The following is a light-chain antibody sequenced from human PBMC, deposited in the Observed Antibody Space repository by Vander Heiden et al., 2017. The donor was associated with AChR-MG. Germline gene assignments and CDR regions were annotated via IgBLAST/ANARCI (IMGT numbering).Light chain of an antibody. J-gene: IGLJ2*01. CDR1: SSNIGSNT. Sequence: QSVLTQPPSASGTPGQRVTISCSGRSSNIGSNTVNWYQQLPGTAPKLLIYSNNQRPSGVPDRVSGSKSGTSASLAISGLQSEDEADDDCAAWDDSLNGPVFGGGTELTVL. V-gene: IGLV1-44*01. CDR3: AAWDDSLNGPV. CDR2: SNN.